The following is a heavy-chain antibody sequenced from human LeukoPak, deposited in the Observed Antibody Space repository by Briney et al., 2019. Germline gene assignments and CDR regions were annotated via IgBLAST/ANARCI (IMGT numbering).Heavy chain of an antibody. CDR3: AKKDYGSTTRSLFDP. Sequence: GGSLRLSCAASGFTFSSYAMSWVRQAPGKGLEWVSAISGSGGSTYYADSVKGRFTISRDNSKNTLYLQMNSLRAEDTAVYYCAKKDYGSTTRSLFDPWGQGTLVTVSS. CDR2: ISGSGGST. J-gene: IGHJ5*02. V-gene: IGHV3-23*01. CDR1: GFTFSSYA. D-gene: IGHD3-16*01.